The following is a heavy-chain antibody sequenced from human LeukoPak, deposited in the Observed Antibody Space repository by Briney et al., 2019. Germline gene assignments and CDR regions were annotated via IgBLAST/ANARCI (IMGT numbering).Heavy chain of an antibody. D-gene: IGHD5-12*01. Sequence: GGSLRLSCAASGFTFSSYEMNWVRQAPGKGLEWVSYISSSGSTIYYADSVKGPFTISRDNAKNSLYLQMNSLRAEDTAVYYCARVSPRGYSGYREDHYFDYWGQGTLVTVSS. CDR3: ARVSPRGYSGYREDHYFDY. J-gene: IGHJ4*02. CDR2: ISSSGSTI. V-gene: IGHV3-48*03. CDR1: GFTFSSYE.